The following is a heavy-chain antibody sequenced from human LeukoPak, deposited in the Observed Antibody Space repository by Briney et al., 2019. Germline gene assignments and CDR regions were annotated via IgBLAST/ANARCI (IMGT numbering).Heavy chain of an antibody. J-gene: IGHJ4*02. D-gene: IGHD5-18*01. Sequence: PSETLSLTCTVSGYSISSGYYWGWIRQPPGKGLEWIGSIYHSGSTNYNPSLKGRVTISVDTSKNQFSLKLSSVTAADTAVYYCARSSPPSMDTAMVAFDYWGQGTLVTVSS. V-gene: IGHV4-38-2*02. CDR1: GYSISSGYY. CDR2: IYHSGST. CDR3: ARSSPPSMDTAMVAFDY.